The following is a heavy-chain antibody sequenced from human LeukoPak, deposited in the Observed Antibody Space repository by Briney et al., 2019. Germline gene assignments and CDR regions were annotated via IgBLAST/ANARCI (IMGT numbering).Heavy chain of an antibody. CDR3: ARHPIAAGVDFVRSVA. J-gene: IGHJ5*02. V-gene: IGHV5-51*01. Sequence: GESLKISCKGSGYGSGYSFNSHWNASVRQMPGKGLEWLGIIYPRDSNTIYSPSFQGQVTISVDTSINTAYLQWISLKASDTAMYYCARHPIAAGVDFVRSVAWGQPSLVTVSS. D-gene: IGHD6-13*01. CDR1: GYSFNSHW. CDR2: IYPRDSNT.